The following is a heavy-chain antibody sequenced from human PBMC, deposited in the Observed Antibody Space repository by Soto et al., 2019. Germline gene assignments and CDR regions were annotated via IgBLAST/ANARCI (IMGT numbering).Heavy chain of an antibody. J-gene: IGHJ5*02. CDR3: ARGRWRGNWFDP. D-gene: IGHD3-10*01. CDR1: GGSISSGGYS. Sequence: SETLSLTCAVSGGSISSGGYSWSWIRQPPGKGLEWIGYIYHSGSTYYNPSLKSRVTISVDRSKNQFSLKLSSVTAADTAVYYCARGRWRGNWFDPWGQGTLVTVSS. V-gene: IGHV4-30-2*01. CDR2: IYHSGST.